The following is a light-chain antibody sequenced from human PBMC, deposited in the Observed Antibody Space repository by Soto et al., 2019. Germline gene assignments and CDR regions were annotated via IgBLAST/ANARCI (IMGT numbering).Light chain of an antibody. CDR2: GTS. V-gene: IGKV3-20*01. CDR3: QQYGSSPWR. J-gene: IGKJ1*01. CDR1: QSVSSGN. Sequence: ESVLTQAPGTLSLSPGQRATLCRRASQSVSSGNLAWYQQKPGQAPRLLIYGTSNRATGIPDRFSGSGSGTDFPLTIIRLEREDFAVYYCQQYGSSPWRFSQGTKVDIK.